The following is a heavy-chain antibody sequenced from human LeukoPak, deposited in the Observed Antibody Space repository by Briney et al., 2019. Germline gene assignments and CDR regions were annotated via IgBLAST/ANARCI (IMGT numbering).Heavy chain of an antibody. CDR3: ARGYSSSWEVLHFDY. Sequence: GGSLRLSCAASGFTFSDYAMHWVRQAPGKGLEWVAVISYDERNKFYADSVKGRFIISRDISKNTLWLQMNSLRTDDTAVYYCARGYSSSWEVLHFDYWGQGTLVTVSS. J-gene: IGHJ4*02. CDR2: ISYDERNK. V-gene: IGHV3-30*04. CDR1: GFTFSDYA. D-gene: IGHD6-13*01.